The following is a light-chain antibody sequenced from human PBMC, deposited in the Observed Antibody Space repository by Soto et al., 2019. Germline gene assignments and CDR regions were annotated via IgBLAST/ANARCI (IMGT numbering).Light chain of an antibody. Sequence: DIQMTQSPSSLSASVGDRVTITCRASQGIRNALGWYQQKPGKAPKRLIYAASSLQCGVPSRFSGSGSGTEFTLTISSLQPEDFATYYCLQHNSYPLTFGGGTKVEIK. CDR2: AAS. J-gene: IGKJ4*01. CDR3: LQHNSYPLT. V-gene: IGKV1-17*01. CDR1: QGIRNA.